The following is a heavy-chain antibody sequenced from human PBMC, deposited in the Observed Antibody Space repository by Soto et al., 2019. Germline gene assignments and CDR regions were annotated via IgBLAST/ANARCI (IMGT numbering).Heavy chain of an antibody. CDR2: ISHTGTT. V-gene: IGHV4-38-2*02. Sequence: SETLSLTCLVSGFAISSPYSWGLIRHPPGKGLEWIGSISHTGTTSYSPSLTSRVSISVDTSKNQVSLKLTSVTAADTAVYFCARVTMVIRDSDHFGVDVWGHGTTVTVSS. D-gene: IGHD4-17*01. CDR1: GFAISSPYS. CDR3: ARVTMVIRDSDHFGVDV. J-gene: IGHJ6*02.